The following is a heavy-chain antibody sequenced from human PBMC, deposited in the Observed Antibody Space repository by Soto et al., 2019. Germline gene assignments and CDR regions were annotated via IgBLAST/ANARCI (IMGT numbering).Heavy chain of an antibody. CDR2: IGDDGSV. V-gene: IGHV4-39*02. CDR1: GGSISGSHYH. CDR3: AIPPPIEVAGPDY. Sequence: TLSLTCTVSGGSISGSHYHWGWIRQPPGKGLEWIGSIGDDGSVYYTPSLRGRATLLVDTSNNRLSLNLNSVTAADTAVYYCAIPPPIEVAGPDYWGQGILVTVSS. J-gene: IGHJ4*02. D-gene: IGHD3-22*01.